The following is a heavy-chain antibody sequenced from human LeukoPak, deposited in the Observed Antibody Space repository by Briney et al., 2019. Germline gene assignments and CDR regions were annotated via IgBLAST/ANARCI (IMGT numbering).Heavy chain of an antibody. J-gene: IGHJ3*02. CDR1: GGSISSHY. Sequence: SETLSLTCTVSGGSISSHYWSWIRQPPGKGLEWIGYIYYSGSTNYNPSLKSRVTISVDTSKNQFSLQLSSVTAADTAVYYCARFRRMRYCSSTSCYDFGAFDIWGQGTMVTVSS. CDR3: ARFRRMRYCSSTSCYDFGAFDI. V-gene: IGHV4-59*11. D-gene: IGHD2-2*01. CDR2: IYYSGST.